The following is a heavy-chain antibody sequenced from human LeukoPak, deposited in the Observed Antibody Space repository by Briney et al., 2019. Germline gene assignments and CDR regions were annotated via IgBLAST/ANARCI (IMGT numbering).Heavy chain of an antibody. D-gene: IGHD3-3*01. V-gene: IGHV4-4*09. CDR2: IYTSGST. CDR3: ASLGTYYDFWSGKSGWLDP. J-gene: IGHJ5*02. CDR1: GGSIGSYY. Sequence: PSETLSLTCTVSGGSIGSYYWSWIRQPPGKGLEWIGYIYTSGSTNYNPSLKSRVTISADTSKNQFSLKLNSVTAADTAVYYCASLGTYYDFWSGKSGWLDPWGQGTLVTVSS.